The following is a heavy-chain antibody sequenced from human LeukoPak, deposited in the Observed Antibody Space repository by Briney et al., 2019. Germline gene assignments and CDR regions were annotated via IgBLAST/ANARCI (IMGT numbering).Heavy chain of an antibody. D-gene: IGHD3-22*01. CDR2: ISGSGGST. CDR1: GFTFSSYA. Sequence: GGSLRLSCAASGFTFSSYAMSWVRQAPGKGLEWVSAISGSGGSTYYADSVKGRFTTSRDNSKNTLYLQMNSLRAEDTAVYYCAKDPHYYDSSQGRFDYWGQGTLVTVSS. V-gene: IGHV3-23*01. CDR3: AKDPHYYDSSQGRFDY. J-gene: IGHJ4*02.